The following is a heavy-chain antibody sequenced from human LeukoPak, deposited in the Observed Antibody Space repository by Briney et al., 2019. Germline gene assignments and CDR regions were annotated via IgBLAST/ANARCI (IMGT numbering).Heavy chain of an antibody. CDR1: GFTVSSNY. CDR2: IYSGGST. CDR3: AKEGDGSEPEGWFDP. J-gene: IGHJ5*02. D-gene: IGHD3-10*01. V-gene: IGHV3-53*01. Sequence: GGSLRLSCAASGFTVSSNYMSWVRQAPGKGLEWVSVIYSGGSTYYADSVKGRFTISRDNSKNTLYLQMNSLRAEDTAVYYCAKEGDGSEPEGWFDPWGQGTLVTVSS.